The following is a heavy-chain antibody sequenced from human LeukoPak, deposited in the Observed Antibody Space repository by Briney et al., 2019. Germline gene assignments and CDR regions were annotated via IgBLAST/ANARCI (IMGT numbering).Heavy chain of an antibody. V-gene: IGHV3-23*01. CDR1: GFTFSSYA. D-gene: IGHD5-18*01. CDR3: ASPDQGYSFGYGY. Sequence: GGSLRLSCAASGFTFSSYAMSWVRQAPGKGLEWVSAISGSGGSTYYADSVKGRFTISRDNSKNTLYLQMNSLRAEDRAVYYCASPDQGYSFGYGYWGQGTLVTVSS. CDR2: ISGSGGST. J-gene: IGHJ4*02.